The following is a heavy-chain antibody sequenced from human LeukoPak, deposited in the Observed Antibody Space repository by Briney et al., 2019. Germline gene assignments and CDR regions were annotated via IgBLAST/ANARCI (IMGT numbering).Heavy chain of an antibody. J-gene: IGHJ3*02. V-gene: IGHV3-9*01. CDR2: ISWNSGSI. CDR1: GFTFDDYA. Sequence: PGGSLRLSCAASGFTFDDYAMHWVRQAPGEGLEWVSGISWNSGSIGYADSVKGRFTISRDNAKNSLYLQMNSLRAEDTALYYCAKDRSSGYYYGAFDIWGQGTMVTVSS. D-gene: IGHD3-22*01. CDR3: AKDRSSGYYYGAFDI.